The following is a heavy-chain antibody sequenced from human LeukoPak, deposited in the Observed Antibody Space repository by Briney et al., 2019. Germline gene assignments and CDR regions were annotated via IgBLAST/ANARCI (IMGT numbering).Heavy chain of an antibody. D-gene: IGHD3-10*01. J-gene: IGHJ3*02. V-gene: IGHV3-23*01. CDR1: GFTVSSNY. Sequence: GGSLRLSCAASGFTVSSNYMSWVRQAPGKGLEWVSAISGSGGSTYYADSVKGRFTISRDNSKNTLYLQMNSLRAEDTAVYYCAMKYYYGSGSDSDDAFDIWGQGTMVTVSS. CDR3: AMKYYYGSGSDSDDAFDI. CDR2: ISGSGGST.